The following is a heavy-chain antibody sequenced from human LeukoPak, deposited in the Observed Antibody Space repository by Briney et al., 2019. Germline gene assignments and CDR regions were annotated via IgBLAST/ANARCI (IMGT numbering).Heavy chain of an antibody. Sequence: SETLSLTCTVSRGSVSSGNYYWNWIRQPPGKGLEWIGYISYSGSTHYTPSLKSRVTISKDTSRNQFSLEVASVTAADTAVYYCARGARIAAAGTIDYWGQGTLVTVSS. CDR1: RGSVSSGNYY. CDR2: ISYSGST. CDR3: ARGARIAAAGTIDY. J-gene: IGHJ4*02. V-gene: IGHV4-30-4*01. D-gene: IGHD6-13*01.